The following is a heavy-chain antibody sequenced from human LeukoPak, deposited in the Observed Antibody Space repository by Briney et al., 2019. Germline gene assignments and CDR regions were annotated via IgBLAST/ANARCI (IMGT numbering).Heavy chain of an antibody. CDR3: AKLFGSGTYNNFFHY. CDR2: ITATSSST. D-gene: IGHD3-10*01. CDR1: ALTFSSYG. J-gene: IGHJ4*02. V-gene: IGHV3-23*01. Sequence: GGSLRLSCAASALTFSSYGMSWVRQAPAKGLEWVSGITATSSSTHDADSVQGRFTISRDNSKNTLYLQMNSLRPEDTAIYYCAKLFGSGTYNNFFHYWGQGTLVTVFS.